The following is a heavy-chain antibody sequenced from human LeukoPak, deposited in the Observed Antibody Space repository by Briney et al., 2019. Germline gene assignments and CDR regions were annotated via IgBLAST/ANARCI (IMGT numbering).Heavy chain of an antibody. D-gene: IGHD3-10*01. CDR1: GYTFTSYG. V-gene: IGHV1-18*01. CDR3: ARVEGILWFGELLYYFDY. J-gene: IGHJ4*02. Sequence: ASVTVSCTASGYTFTSYGISWVRQAPGQGLEWMGWISAYNGNTNYAQKLQGRVTMTTDTSTSTAYMELRSLRSDDTAVYYCARVEGILWFGELLYYFDYWGQGTLVTVSS. CDR2: ISAYNGNT.